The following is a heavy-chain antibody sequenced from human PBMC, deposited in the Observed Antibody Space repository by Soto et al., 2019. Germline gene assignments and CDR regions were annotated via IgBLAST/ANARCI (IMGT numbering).Heavy chain of an antibody. Sequence: EVQLLESGGGLVQPGGSLRLSCAASGFTFSNSAMTWVRQAPAKGLEWVSTTRDSDSGGSTFYADSVKGRFTISRDDSKNTLYLQMSSLRAEDTAMYYCAKVRVGIDVDFDYWGQGALVTVSS. J-gene: IGHJ4*02. CDR1: GFTFSNSA. CDR2: TRDSDSGGST. CDR3: AKVRVGIDVDFDY. D-gene: IGHD2-21*01. V-gene: IGHV3-23*01.